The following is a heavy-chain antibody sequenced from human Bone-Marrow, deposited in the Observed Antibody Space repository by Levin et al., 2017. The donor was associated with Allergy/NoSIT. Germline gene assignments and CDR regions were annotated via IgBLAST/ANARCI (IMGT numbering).Heavy chain of an antibody. V-gene: IGHV4-34*01. CDR2: ISPSGST. D-gene: IGHD3-9*01. CDR3: ARTPLTGNYGDWFDP. Sequence: SQTLSLTCAVYGGSFNNYYWAWIRQPPGKGLEWIGEISPSGSTNYNPSLKSRVTMSLDTSKNHFSLILTSVTAADSAVYYCARTPLTGNYGDWFDPWAREPRSSSPQ. CDR1: GGSFNNYY. J-gene: IGHJ5*02.